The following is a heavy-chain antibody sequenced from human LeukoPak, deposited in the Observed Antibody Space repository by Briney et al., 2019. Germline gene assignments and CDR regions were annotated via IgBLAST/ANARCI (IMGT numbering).Heavy chain of an antibody. CDR2: IDPKSGDT. Sequence: GASVTVSFKASVYTFTYYFIHWVRQVPGQGREWMGWIDPKSGDTSYSQKFQGRVTVTRDTSISTAYMDLSRLRFDDTAVYYCGRNRLGKALDIWGQGTMVTVSS. V-gene: IGHV1-2*02. J-gene: IGHJ3*02. CDR3: GRNRLGKALDI. D-gene: IGHD7-27*01. CDR1: VYTFTYYF.